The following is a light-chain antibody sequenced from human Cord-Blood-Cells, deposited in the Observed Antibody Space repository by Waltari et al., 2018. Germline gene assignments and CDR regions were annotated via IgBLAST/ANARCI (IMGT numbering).Light chain of an antibody. CDR2: EGS. Sequence: QSALTQPASVSGSPGQSITISCTGNSSDVGSFKLVSWYQHTPGKAPKLMIYEGSKRPSGVSNRFSGSKSGNTASLTSSGLQAEAEADYYCCSYAGSSTWVFGGGTKLTVL. CDR1: SSDVGSFKL. V-gene: IGLV2-23*01. CDR3: CSYAGSSTWV. J-gene: IGLJ3*02.